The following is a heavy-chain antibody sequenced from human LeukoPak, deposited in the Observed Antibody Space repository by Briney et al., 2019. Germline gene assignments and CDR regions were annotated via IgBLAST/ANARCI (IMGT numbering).Heavy chain of an antibody. CDR1: GFIFSKYW. CDR2: IKRDGSVI. J-gene: IGHJ6*02. Sequence: GGSLRLSCAASGFIFSKYWMTWVRQAPGKGLEWVANIKRDGSVIHYVDSVKGRFTISRDNAKNSLYLQMNSLRAEDTAVYYCARPPIPDYGDYSTLYYYYYGMDVWGQGTTVTVSS. V-gene: IGHV3-7*01. D-gene: IGHD4-17*01. CDR3: ARPPIPDYGDYSTLYYYYYGMDV.